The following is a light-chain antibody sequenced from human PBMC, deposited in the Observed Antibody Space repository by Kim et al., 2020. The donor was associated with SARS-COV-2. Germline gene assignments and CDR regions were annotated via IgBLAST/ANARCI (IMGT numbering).Light chain of an antibody. CDR2: DTS. Sequence: EIVLTQSPGTLSLSPGERVTLSCRASQSVSSNYLAWYQQKPGQAPRLLIYDTSFRATGIPDRFSGSGSGTDFTLTVSRLEPEDLALYYCQQYGSSPVTFGQGTKVDIK. J-gene: IGKJ1*01. CDR3: QQYGSSPVT. CDR1: QSVSSNY. V-gene: IGKV3-20*01.